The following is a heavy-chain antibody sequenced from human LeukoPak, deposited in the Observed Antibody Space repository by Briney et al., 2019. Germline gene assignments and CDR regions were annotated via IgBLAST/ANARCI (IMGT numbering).Heavy chain of an antibody. CDR1: GGSISSYY. D-gene: IGHD3-22*01. CDR3: ARDLTYYYDSSGLRHTFDI. CDR2: IYTSGNT. V-gene: IGHV4-4*07. J-gene: IGHJ3*02. Sequence: SETLSLTCTVSGGSISSYYWSWIRQPAGKGLEWIGRIYTSGNTNYNPSLNSRVTMSIDTSKNQFFLKLSSVTAADTAIYYCARDLTYYYDSSGLRHTFDIWGQGTMVTVSS.